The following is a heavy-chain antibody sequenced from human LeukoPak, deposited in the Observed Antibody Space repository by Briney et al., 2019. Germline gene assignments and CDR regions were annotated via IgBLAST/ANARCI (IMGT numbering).Heavy chain of an antibody. Sequence: GGSLRLSCAASGFTFSNYAMNWVRQAPGKGLEWVSLISGSTGSTYYADSVKGRFSISRDNSKNTIYLQMNSLRAEDTAVYYCAKDLGRYRNNYFDYWGQGTLVTVSS. J-gene: IGHJ4*02. CDR3: AKDLGRYRNNYFDY. D-gene: IGHD1-26*01. CDR2: ISGSTGST. CDR1: GFTFSNYA. V-gene: IGHV3-23*01.